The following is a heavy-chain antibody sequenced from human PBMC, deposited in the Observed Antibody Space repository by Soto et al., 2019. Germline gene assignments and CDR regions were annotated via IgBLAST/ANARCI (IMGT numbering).Heavy chain of an antibody. CDR2: INHSGRV. CDR3: STRAYDTNGYYRFDP. V-gene: IGHV4-34*01. D-gene: IGHD3-22*01. CDR1: CGSFSGHS. Sequence: KTSETLSLTCAVYCGSFSGHSWTWIRQSPGKGLEWIGDINHSGRVNYSPSLKSRVTISLDTSKNQFSLTLSAVTAADTAMYYCSTRAYDTNGYYRFDPWGQGTLVTVSS. J-gene: IGHJ5*01.